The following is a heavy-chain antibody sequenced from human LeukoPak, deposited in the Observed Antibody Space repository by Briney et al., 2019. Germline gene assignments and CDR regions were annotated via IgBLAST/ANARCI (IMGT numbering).Heavy chain of an antibody. CDR2: IYPTGNT. D-gene: IGHD3-22*01. Sequence: SETLSLTCSVSGGAIISYYWSWIRQPAGKGPEWIGRIYPTGNTDYNPSLKTRVTISTDLSKKQFSLRLRSVTAADTAVYYRARLKFYDSTGYSPGYYMDVWGKGTAVTVSS. CDR3: ARLKFYDSTGYSPGYYMDV. V-gene: IGHV4-4*07. J-gene: IGHJ6*03. CDR1: GGAIISYY.